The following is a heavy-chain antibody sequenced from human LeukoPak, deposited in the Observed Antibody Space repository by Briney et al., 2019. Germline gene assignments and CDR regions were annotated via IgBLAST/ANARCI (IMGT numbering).Heavy chain of an antibody. V-gene: IGHV4-4*07. CDR2: IYTSGST. CDR3: ARESLVLGAYDAFDI. J-gene: IGHJ3*02. D-gene: IGHD2-15*01. Sequence: SETLSLTCTVSGGSTSSYYWSWIRQPAGEGLEWIGRIYTSGSTNYNPSLKSRVTMSVDTSKNQFSLKLSSVTAADTAVYYCARESLVLGAYDAFDIWGQGTMVTVSS. CDR1: GGSTSSYY.